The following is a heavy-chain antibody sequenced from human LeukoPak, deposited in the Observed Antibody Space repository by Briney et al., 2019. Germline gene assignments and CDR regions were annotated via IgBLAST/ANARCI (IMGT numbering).Heavy chain of an antibody. CDR2: INPNSGGT. D-gene: IGHD6-19*01. Sequence: ASVKVSCKTSGYTFTGHFLNWVRQAPGQGLEWMGRINPNSGGTNCGQKFQDRVTLTRDTSIATAYMELTGLTSDDTAVYYCARVDASSLAVHYWGQGTLVTVSS. CDR3: ARVDASSLAVHY. CDR1: GYTFTGHF. V-gene: IGHV1-2*02. J-gene: IGHJ4*02.